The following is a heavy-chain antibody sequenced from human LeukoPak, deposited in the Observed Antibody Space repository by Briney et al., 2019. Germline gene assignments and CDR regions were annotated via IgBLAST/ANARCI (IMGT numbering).Heavy chain of an antibody. CDR2: INTNTGNP. D-gene: IGHD6-13*01. Sequence: ASVKVSCKASGYTFTNYAMNWVRQAPGQGLEWMGWINTNTGNPTYAQGFTGRFVFSLDTSVSTAYLQISSLKAEDTAVYYCARFFIAAAGNDFDYWGQGTLVTVSS. CDR3: ARFFIAAAGNDFDY. J-gene: IGHJ4*02. V-gene: IGHV7-4-1*02. CDR1: GYTFTNYA.